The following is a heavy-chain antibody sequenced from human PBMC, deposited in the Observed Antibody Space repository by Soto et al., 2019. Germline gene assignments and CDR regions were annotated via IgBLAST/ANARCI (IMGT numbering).Heavy chain of an antibody. CDR1: GFTFSDSW. Sequence: PGGSLRLSCVASGFTFSDSWMHWVRQAPGKGLVWVARVNEYGTDSTYADSVKGRFTISRDNAKNTVYLQMNSLTAEDTAVYYCARVAVVTRGIDYWGQGTLVTVSS. V-gene: IGHV3-74*01. D-gene: IGHD6-19*01. J-gene: IGHJ4*02. CDR3: ARVAVVTRGIDY. CDR2: VNEYGTDS.